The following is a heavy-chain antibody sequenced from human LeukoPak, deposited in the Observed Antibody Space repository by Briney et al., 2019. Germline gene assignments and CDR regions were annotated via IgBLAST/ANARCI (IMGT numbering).Heavy chain of an antibody. V-gene: IGHV3-48*03. D-gene: IGHD5-18*01. Sequence: PGGSLRLSCAASGFTFSIYEMNWVRQAPGKGLEWVSSSSGSTIYYADSVKGRFTISRDNSKNTLYLQMNSLRAEDTAVYYCARARSSYGYGDAFDIWGQGTMVTVSS. J-gene: IGHJ3*02. CDR3: ARARSSYGYGDAFDI. CDR2: SSSGSTI. CDR1: GFTFSIYE.